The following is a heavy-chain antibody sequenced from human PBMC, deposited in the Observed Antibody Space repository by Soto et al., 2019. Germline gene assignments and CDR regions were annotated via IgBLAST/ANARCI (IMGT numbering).Heavy chain of an antibody. J-gene: IGHJ5*02. V-gene: IGHV4-39*01. D-gene: IGHD6-13*01. CDR1: GGSIITTDYY. CDR3: ARYQYDGSSYFHGRWFAP. CDR2: IYFSGRT. Sequence: SETLSLTCTVSGGSIITTDYYWGWIRQPPGKELEWIGIIYFSGRTYYNPSLKSRVTISVDTSENQFSLRLTSVTAADTAVYYCARYQYDGSSYFHGRWFAPWGPGTLVTVSS.